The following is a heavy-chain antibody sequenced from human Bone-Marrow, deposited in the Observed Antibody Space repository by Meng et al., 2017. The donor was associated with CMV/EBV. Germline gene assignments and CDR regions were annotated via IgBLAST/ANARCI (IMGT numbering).Heavy chain of an antibody. V-gene: IGHV4-39*07. CDR3: ARYERYSYYFDY. J-gene: IGHJ4*02. CDR1: GGSISSSSYY. D-gene: IGHD5-24*01. CDR2: IYYSGST. Sequence: GSLRLSCTVSGGSISSSSYYWGWIRQPPGKGLEWIGSIYYSGSTYYNPSLKSRVTISVDTSKNQFSLKLSSVTAADTAVYYCARYERYSYYFDYWGQGTLVTVSS.